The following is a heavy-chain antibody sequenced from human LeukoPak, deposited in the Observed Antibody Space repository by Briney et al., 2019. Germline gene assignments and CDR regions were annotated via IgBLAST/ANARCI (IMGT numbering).Heavy chain of an antibody. V-gene: IGHV3-23*01. J-gene: IGHJ6*02. D-gene: IGHD3-9*01. CDR1: GFTFSSYA. Sequence: TGGSLRLSCAASGFTFSSYAMSWVRQAPGKGLEWVSAISGSGGSTYYADSVKGRFTISRDNSKNTLYLQMNSLRAEDTAVYYCARGPFDYDILTGPGSYYYYYGMDVWGQGTTVTVSS. CDR3: ARGPFDYDILTGPGSYYYYYGMDV. CDR2: ISGSGGST.